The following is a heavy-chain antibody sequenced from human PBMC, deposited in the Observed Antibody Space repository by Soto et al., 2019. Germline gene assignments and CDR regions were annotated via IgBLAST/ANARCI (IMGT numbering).Heavy chain of an antibody. CDR3: ARDISSGFDY. CDR2: IYYSGST. CDR1: GGSISSYY. V-gene: IGHV4-59*01. J-gene: IGHJ4*02. D-gene: IGHD3-10*01. Sequence: LSLTCTVSGGSISSYYWSWIRQPPGKGLEWIGYIYYSGSTNYNPSLKSRVTISVDTSKNQFSLNVTSVTAADTAVYYCARDISSGFDYWGQGTLVTVSS.